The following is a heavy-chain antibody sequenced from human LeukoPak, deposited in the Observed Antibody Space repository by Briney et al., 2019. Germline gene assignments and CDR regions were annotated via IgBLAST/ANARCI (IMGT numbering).Heavy chain of an antibody. J-gene: IGHJ3*02. V-gene: IGHV3-23*01. CDR2: ISGSGGST. CDR3: ARVSRRTFDAFDI. D-gene: IGHD1-14*01. Sequence: GGSLRLSCAASGFTFSSYAMSWVRQAPGKGLEWVSAISGSGGSTYYADSVRGRFTISRDNSKNTLYLQMNSLRAEDTAVYYCARVSRRTFDAFDIWGQGTMVTVSS. CDR1: GFTFSSYA.